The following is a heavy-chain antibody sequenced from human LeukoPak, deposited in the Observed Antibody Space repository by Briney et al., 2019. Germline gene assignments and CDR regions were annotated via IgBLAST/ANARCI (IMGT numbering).Heavy chain of an antibody. V-gene: IGHV4-61*01. CDR1: RGSISGSIRSFY. Sequence: SETLSLTCTVSRGSISGSIRSFYWSWLRQPPGKGLEWIGYISSSGSTNDNPSLRSRVTISLDASKNQFFLTLSSVSAADTAVYYCARGRFAGSSKSFDYWGQGTLVTVSS. J-gene: IGHJ4*02. CDR3: ARGRFAGSSKSFDY. D-gene: IGHD6-6*01. CDR2: ISSSGST.